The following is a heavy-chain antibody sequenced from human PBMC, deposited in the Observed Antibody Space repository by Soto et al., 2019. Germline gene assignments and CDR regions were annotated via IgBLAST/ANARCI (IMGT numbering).Heavy chain of an antibody. J-gene: IGHJ4*02. Sequence: ASVKVSCKASGYTFTNSGISWVRQAPGQGLEWMGRIITIIGKTNYAQKFQGRVTMTADTSTSTAYMELSSLRSEDTAAYYCAMEYCSSTSCYRDYWGQGTLVTVSS. CDR3: AMEYCSSTSCYRDY. V-gene: IGHV1-18*01. CDR2: IITIIGKT. D-gene: IGHD2-2*02. CDR1: GYTFTNSG.